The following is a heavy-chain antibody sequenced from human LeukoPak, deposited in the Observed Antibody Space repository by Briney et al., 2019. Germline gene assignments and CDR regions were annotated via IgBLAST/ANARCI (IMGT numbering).Heavy chain of an antibody. CDR3: ATAVIVAVFGDAFDI. V-gene: IGHV1-2*02. Sequence: ASVKVSCKASGYTFTGYFMHWVRQAPGQGLECMGWINPNSGGTNYAQKFQGRVTMTRDTSISTAYMELRRLRYDDTAVYYCATAVIVAVFGDAFDIWGQGTPVTVSS. CDR1: GYTFTGYF. J-gene: IGHJ3*02. D-gene: IGHD6-13*01. CDR2: INPNSGGT.